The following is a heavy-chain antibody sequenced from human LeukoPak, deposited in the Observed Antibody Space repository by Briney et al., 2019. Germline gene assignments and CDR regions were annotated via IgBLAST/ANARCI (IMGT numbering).Heavy chain of an antibody. CDR2: IWYDGSNK. D-gene: IGHD1-26*01. Sequence: PGGSLRLSCAASGFTFSSYGMHWVRQAPGKGLEWVAVIWYDGSNKYYADSVKGRFTISRDNSKNTLYLQMNSLRAEDTAVYYCARSYSGSEGAFDIWGQGTMVTVSS. J-gene: IGHJ3*02. CDR3: ARSYSGSEGAFDI. V-gene: IGHV3-33*01. CDR1: GFTFSSYG.